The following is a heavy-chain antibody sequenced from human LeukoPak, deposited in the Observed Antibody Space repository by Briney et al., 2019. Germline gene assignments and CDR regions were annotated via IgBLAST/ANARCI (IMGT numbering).Heavy chain of an antibody. J-gene: IGHJ4*02. D-gene: IGHD2-2*01. CDR1: GYTFTGYY. CDR2: ISAYNGNT. Sequence: ASVKVSCKASGYTFTGYYMHWVRQAPGQGLEWMGWISAYNGNTNYAQKLQGRVTMTTDTSTSTAYMELRSLRSDDTAVYYCARDLWDSLVVVPAAVFDYWGQGTLVTVSS. V-gene: IGHV1-18*04. CDR3: ARDLWDSLVVVPAAVFDY.